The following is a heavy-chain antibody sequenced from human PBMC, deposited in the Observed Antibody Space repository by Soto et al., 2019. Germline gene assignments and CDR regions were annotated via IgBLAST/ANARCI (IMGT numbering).Heavy chain of an antibody. D-gene: IGHD6-13*01. CDR3: ARDRGNYYYYMAV. CDR2: IIPILGIA. Sequence: SVKVSCKASGGTFSSYTVSWVRQAPGQGLEWMGRIIPILGIANYAQKFQGRVTITADKSTSTAYMELSSLRSEDTAVYYCARDRGNYYYYMAVWGKGTTVTVSS. V-gene: IGHV1-69*04. CDR1: GGTFSSYT. J-gene: IGHJ6*03.